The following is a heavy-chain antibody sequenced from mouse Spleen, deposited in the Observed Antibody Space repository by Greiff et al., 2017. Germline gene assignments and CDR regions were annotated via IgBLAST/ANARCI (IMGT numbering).Heavy chain of an antibody. CDR3: ANYDYGFDY. CDR2: INPSTGGT. D-gene: IGHD2-4*01. V-gene: IGHV1-42*01. J-gene: IGHJ2*01. Sequence: VQLQQSGPELVKPGASVKISCKASGYSFTGYYMNWVKQSPEKSLEWIGEINPSTGGTTYNQKFKAKATLTVDKSSSTAYMQLKSLTSEDSAVYYCANYDYGFDYWGQGTTLTVSS. CDR1: GYSFTGYY.